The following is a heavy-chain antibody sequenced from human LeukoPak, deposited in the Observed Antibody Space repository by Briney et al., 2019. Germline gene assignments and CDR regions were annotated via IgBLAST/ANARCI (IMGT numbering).Heavy chain of an antibody. CDR2: FDPEDVET. V-gene: IGHV1-24*01. D-gene: IGHD3-3*01. J-gene: IGHJ6*03. CDR3: ARDQHDFWSGYWSRYYYYMDV. CDR1: GYTLTELS. Sequence: ASVKVSCKVSGYTLTELSMHWVRQAPGKGLEWVGGFDPEDVETIYAQKFQGRVTMTEDPSTDTAYMELSRLRSDDTAVYYCARDQHDFWSGYWSRYYYYMDVWGKGTSVTVSS.